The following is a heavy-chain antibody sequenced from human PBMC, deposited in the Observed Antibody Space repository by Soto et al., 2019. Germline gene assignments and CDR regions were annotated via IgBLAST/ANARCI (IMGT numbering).Heavy chain of an antibody. CDR1: GGSISSGGYY. CDR3: ARDRYDFWSGSPGYMDV. CDR2: IYYSGST. Sequence: QVQLQESGPGLVKPSQTLSLTCTVSGGSISSGGYYWSWIRQHPGKGLEWIGYIYYSGSTYYNPSLKSRVTITVDTSKNQFSLKLSSVTAADTAVYHCARDRYDFWSGSPGYMDVWGKGTTVTVSS. V-gene: IGHV4-31*03. J-gene: IGHJ6*03. D-gene: IGHD3-3*01.